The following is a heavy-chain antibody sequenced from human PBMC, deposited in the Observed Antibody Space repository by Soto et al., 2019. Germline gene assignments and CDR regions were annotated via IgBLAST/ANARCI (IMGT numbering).Heavy chain of an antibody. CDR3: ARDRGDFGSGGSFFDY. D-gene: IGHD3-10*01. CDR2: IWHDGSKK. J-gene: IGHJ4*02. Sequence: QVQLVVSGGGVVQPGRSLRLSCAASGFRNYGMHWVRQAPGKGLEWVALIWHDGSKKHYADSVKGRFTISRDDSKNTVDLQMNSLRAVDTAVYYCARDRGDFGSGGSFFDYWGQGTLVTVSS. CDR1: GFRNYG. V-gene: IGHV3-33*01.